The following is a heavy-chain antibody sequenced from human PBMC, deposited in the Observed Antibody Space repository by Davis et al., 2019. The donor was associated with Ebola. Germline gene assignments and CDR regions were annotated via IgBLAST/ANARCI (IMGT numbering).Heavy chain of an antibody. J-gene: IGHJ4*02. V-gene: IGHV4-39*02. CDR1: GGAIRSSSYC. Sequence: SETLSLTCTVSGGAIRSSSYCWGWIRQPPGKGLEWIGNFYYTGTATYNPSLKSRVTMFIDTSRNQISLKLTSVTAADTAVYHCARVSGSGYYPFDYWGQGILVTVSS. CDR2: FYYTGTA. CDR3: ARVSGSGYYPFDY. D-gene: IGHD3-22*01.